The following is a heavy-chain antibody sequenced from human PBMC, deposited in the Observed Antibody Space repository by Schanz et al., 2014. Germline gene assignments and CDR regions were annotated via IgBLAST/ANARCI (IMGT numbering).Heavy chain of an antibody. CDR1: GLNFVYYG. Sequence: QVQLVESGGGVVQPGRSLRLSCATSGLNFVYYGMNWVRQAPGRGLEWVSGITRQGTTYYADFVKGRFSISRDLSSNNLYLQMNSLRADDSAIYYCAKDLPSSGWPAFDVWGQGTQVTVSS. D-gene: IGHD6-19*01. CDR2: ITRQGTT. V-gene: IGHV3-NL1*01. J-gene: IGHJ4*02. CDR3: AKDLPSSGWPAFDV.